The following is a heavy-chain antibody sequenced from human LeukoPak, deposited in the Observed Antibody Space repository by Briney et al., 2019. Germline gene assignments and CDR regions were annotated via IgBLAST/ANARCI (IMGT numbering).Heavy chain of an antibody. CDR3: VGGSGSYYNVGDY. CDR1: GYTFTGYY. D-gene: IGHD3-10*01. J-gene: IGHJ4*02. Sequence: ASVTVSCTASGYTFTGYYMHWVRQAPGQGLEWMGWINPNSGGTNYAQKFQGRVTMTRDTSISTAYMELSRLRSDDTAVYYCVGGSGSYYNVGDYWGQGTLVTVSS. CDR2: INPNSGGT. V-gene: IGHV1-2*02.